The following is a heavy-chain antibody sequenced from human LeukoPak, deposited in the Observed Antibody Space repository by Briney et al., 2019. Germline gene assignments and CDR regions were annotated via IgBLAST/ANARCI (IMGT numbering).Heavy chain of an antibody. CDR1: GYTFTSYG. CDR2: ITAYNDNT. CDR3: ASPPSGDGGSFEY. Sequence: ASVKVSCKASGYTFTSYGISWVRQAPGQGLEWMGWITAYNDNTNYAQKLQGRVTMTTDTSTSTAYMELRGLRSDDTAVYYCASPPSGDGGSFEYWGQGTLVTVSS. D-gene: IGHD3-10*01. J-gene: IGHJ4*02. V-gene: IGHV1-18*01.